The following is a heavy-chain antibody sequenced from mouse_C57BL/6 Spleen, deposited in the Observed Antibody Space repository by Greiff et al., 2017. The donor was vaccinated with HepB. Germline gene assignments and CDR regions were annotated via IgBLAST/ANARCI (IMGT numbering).Heavy chain of an antibody. CDR3: ARGGNYDGYYFDY. CDR1: GYSIHSGYY. V-gene: IGHV3-6*01. D-gene: IGHD2-1*01. J-gene: IGHJ2*01. Sequence: DVQLQESGPGLVKPSQSLSLTCSVTGYSIHSGYYWNWIRQFPGNKLEWMGYISYDGSNNYNPSLKNRISITRDTSKNQCFLKLNSVTTEDTATYYCARGGNYDGYYFDYWGQGTTLTVSS. CDR2: ISYDGSN.